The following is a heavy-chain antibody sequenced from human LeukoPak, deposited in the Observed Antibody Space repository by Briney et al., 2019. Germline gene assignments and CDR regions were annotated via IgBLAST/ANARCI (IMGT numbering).Heavy chain of an antibody. Sequence: GWSLRLSCAASGFTFSSYAMSGVRQAPGKGLEWVSAISGSGGSTYYGDSVKGRFTIARDNSKNTLYLQMNSLRAEHTAVYYCAKVLPPLYDSSGSGVQWGRGTLVTVSS. V-gene: IGHV3-23*01. CDR2: ISGSGGST. CDR3: AKVLPPLYDSSGSGVQ. D-gene: IGHD3-22*01. J-gene: IGHJ4*02. CDR1: GFTFSSYA.